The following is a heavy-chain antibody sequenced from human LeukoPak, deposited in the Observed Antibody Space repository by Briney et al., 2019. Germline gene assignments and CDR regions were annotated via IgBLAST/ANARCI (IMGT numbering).Heavy chain of an antibody. CDR3: ARGRSIVAVLPFDY. D-gene: IGHD2-15*01. CDR2: INHSGST. CDR1: GGSFSGYY. Sequence: SETPSLTCAVYGGSFSGYYWSWIRQPPGKGLEWIGEINHSGSTNYNPSLKSRVTISVDTSKNQFSLKLSSVTAADTAVYYCARGRSIVAVLPFDYWGQGTLVTVSS. V-gene: IGHV4-34*01. J-gene: IGHJ4*02.